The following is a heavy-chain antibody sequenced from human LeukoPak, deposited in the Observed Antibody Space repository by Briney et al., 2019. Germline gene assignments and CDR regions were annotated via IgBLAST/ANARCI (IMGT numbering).Heavy chain of an antibody. CDR3: AKSAVSSGSGRFGYYYGMDV. CDR1: GFTFSSYA. CDR2: ISGSGGST. V-gene: IGHV3-23*01. J-gene: IGHJ6*02. D-gene: IGHD3-22*01. Sequence: GGSLRLSCAASGFTFSSYAMSWVRQAPGKGLEWVSAISGSGGSTYYADSVKGRFTISRDNSKNTLYLQMNRLRAEDTAVYYCAKSAVSSGSGRFGYYYGMDVWGQGTTVTVSS.